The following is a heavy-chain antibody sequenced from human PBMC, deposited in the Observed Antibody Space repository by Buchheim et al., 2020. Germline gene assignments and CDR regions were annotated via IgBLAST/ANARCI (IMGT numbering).Heavy chain of an antibody. J-gene: IGHJ4*02. V-gene: IGHV4-59*01. D-gene: IGHD2-15*01. CDR3: ARDRRGWHAHED. CDR1: GGSINSYY. Sequence: QVQLQESGPGLVKPSETLSLSCTVSGGSINSYYWSWIRQSPGKGLEWIGYLYYNGYANYNPSLRGRATISVDTSTNKFSLILTSVTAADTAVYYCARDRRGWHAHEDWGQGT. CDR2: LYYNGYA.